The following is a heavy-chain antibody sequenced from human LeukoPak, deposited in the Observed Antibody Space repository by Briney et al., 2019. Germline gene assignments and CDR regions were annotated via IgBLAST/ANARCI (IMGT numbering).Heavy chain of an antibody. CDR2: INHSGST. V-gene: IGHV4-34*01. Sequence: SETLSLTCAVYGGSFSGYYWSWIRQPPGKGLEWIGEINHSGSTYYNPSLKSRVTISVDRSKNQFSLKLSSVTAADTAVYYCARERNDFWSGRGYFDYWGQGTLVTVSS. CDR1: GGSFSGYY. D-gene: IGHD3-3*01. CDR3: ARERNDFWSGRGYFDY. J-gene: IGHJ4*02.